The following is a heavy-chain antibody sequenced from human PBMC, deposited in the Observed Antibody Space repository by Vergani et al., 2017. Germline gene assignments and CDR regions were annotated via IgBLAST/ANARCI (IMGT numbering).Heavy chain of an antibody. D-gene: IGHD3-10*01. CDR3: GRVADFYGSGSRLLDL. CDR2: IHYSENT. V-gene: IGHV4-59*11. Sequence: QVQLQESGPGLVKSSETLSLTCSVSFDSIRNLYCNWIRQPPGNGLEWIGSIHYSENTNYNPSLKTRVTISGDTSKNQFSLKLNSVTAADTAVYYCGRVADFYGSGSRLLDLWGQGILVTVSS. CDR1: FDSIRNLY. J-gene: IGHJ5*02.